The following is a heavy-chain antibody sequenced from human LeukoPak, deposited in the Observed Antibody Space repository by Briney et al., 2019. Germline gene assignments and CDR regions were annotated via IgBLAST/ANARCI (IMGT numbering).Heavy chain of an antibody. Sequence: GGSLRLSCAASGFTFSSYTIHWVRQAPGKGLEWVALISDDGTNKYYVNSVKGRFTISRDNSKNTLYLQMNSLRAEDTAVYYCARGDYPPSYDFWSGYFLVWGQGTTVTVSS. CDR2: ISDDGTNK. CDR3: ARGDYPPSYDFWSGYFLV. D-gene: IGHD3-3*01. V-gene: IGHV3-30-3*01. CDR1: GFTFSSYT. J-gene: IGHJ6*02.